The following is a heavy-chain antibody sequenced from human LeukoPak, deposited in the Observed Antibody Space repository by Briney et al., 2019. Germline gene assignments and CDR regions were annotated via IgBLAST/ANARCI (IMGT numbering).Heavy chain of an antibody. CDR2: TNNDGTTK. V-gene: IGHV3-74*01. CDR1: GFTFSNYW. Sequence: PGGSLRLSCAASGFTFSNYWMHGVRQAPGKGRVWVSFTNNDGTTKAYAGSVTGRFTIFRDNAKNTVDLQMNSLSAEDTAVYYCARGSGGFDYWGQGSLVTVSS. CDR3: ARGSGGFDY. J-gene: IGHJ4*02. D-gene: IGHD6-19*01.